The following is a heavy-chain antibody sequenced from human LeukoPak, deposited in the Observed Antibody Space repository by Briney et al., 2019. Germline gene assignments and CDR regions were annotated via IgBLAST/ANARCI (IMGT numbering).Heavy chain of an antibody. CDR1: GFTVSSDY. J-gene: IGHJ4*02. D-gene: IGHD4-17*01. Sequence: PGRSLRLSCAATGFTVSSDYMSWVRQAPGKGLEWVSVIYTDDDTDYADSVKGRFTISRDKSKNTLYLQMDSLRTEDTAVYYCTRDAHGDYEIVDHWGQGTLVTVSS. CDR2: IYTDDDT. V-gene: IGHV3-53*01. CDR3: TRDAHGDYEIVDH.